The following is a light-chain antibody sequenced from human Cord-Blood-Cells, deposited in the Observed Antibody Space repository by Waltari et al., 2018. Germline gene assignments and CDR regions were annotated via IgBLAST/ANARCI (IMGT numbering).Light chain of an antibody. CDR3: CSYAGSSTWV. Sequence: QSALTLPASVSGSPGQSITISCTGTSSDVGSYNLVSWYQQHPGKAPKLMIYEGSKRPSGVSKRFSGSKSGNTASLTISGLQAEDEADYYCCSYAGSSTWVFGGGTKLTVL. CDR1: SSDVGSYNL. J-gene: IGLJ3*02. V-gene: IGLV2-23*01. CDR2: EGS.